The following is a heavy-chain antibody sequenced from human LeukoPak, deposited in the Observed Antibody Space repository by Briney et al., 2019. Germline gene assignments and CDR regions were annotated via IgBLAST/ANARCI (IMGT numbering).Heavy chain of an antibody. CDR2: INHSGST. J-gene: IGHJ4*02. V-gene: IGHV4-34*01. CDR3: ARHPERYSYFDY. D-gene: IGHD5-18*01. CDR1: GGSFSGYY. Sequence: SETLSLTCAVYGGSFSGYYWSWIRQPPGKGLEWIGEINHSGSTNYNPSLKSRVTIPVDTSKNQFSLKLSSVTAADTAVYSCARHPERYSYFDYWGQGTLVTVSS.